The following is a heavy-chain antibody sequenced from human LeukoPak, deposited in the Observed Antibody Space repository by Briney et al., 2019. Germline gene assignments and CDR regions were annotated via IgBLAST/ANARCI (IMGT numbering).Heavy chain of an antibody. CDR2: INPNSGGT. CDR1: GYTFTAYY. CDR3: ARVLAWQLWDQPRAFDI. D-gene: IGHD5-18*01. V-gene: IGHV1-2*02. J-gene: IGHJ3*02. Sequence: ASVKVSCKASGYTFTAYYMHWVRQAPGQGLEWMGWINPNSGGTNYAQKFQGRVTMTRDTSISTAYMELSRLRSDDTAVYYCARVLAWQLWDQPRAFDIWGQGTMVTVSS.